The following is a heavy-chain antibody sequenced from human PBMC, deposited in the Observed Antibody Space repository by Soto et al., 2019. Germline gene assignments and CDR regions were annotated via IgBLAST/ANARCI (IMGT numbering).Heavy chain of an antibody. J-gene: IGHJ6*02. D-gene: IGHD2-15*01. CDR2: IYYSGAT. Sequence: SETLSLTCTVSGGSISSVGYCWSWIRQHPGKGLEWIGYIYYSGATYYNPSLKGRVTISVDTSKNQFSLKLSSVTAADTAVYYCARGGLGYCSGGSCYSAELSRYYYGMDVWGQGTTVTVSS. V-gene: IGHV4-31*03. CDR3: ARGGLGYCSGGSCYSAELSRYYYGMDV. CDR1: GGSISSVGYC.